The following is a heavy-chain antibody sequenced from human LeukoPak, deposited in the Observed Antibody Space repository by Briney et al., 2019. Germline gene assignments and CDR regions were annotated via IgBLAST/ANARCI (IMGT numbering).Heavy chain of an antibody. CDR1: GFTFSSYQ. CDR2: ISSSGDTI. D-gene: IGHD3-9*01. J-gene: IGHJ4*02. V-gene: IGHV3-48*03. CDR3: AGASYDVLTG. Sequence: GGSLRLSCEASGFTFSSYQMNWVRQAPGKGLEWIAYISSSGDTIYYADSVKGRFTISRDNAKNSLYLQMNTLRTEDTAVYYCAGASYDVLTGWGQGTLVAVSS.